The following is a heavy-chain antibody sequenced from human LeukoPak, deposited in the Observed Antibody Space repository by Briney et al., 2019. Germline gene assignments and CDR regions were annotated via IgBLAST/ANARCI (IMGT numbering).Heavy chain of an antibody. CDR1: GGSISSGGYY. CDR3: ARAYSSSGIGPIQSWFDP. D-gene: IGHD3-10*01. CDR2: IYYSGST. Sequence: TLSLTCTVSGGSISSGGYYWSWIRQHPGKGLEWIGYIYYSGSTYYSPSLKSRVTISVDTSKNQFSLKLSSVTAADTAVYYCARAYSSSGIGPIQSWFDPWGQGTLVTVSS. J-gene: IGHJ5*02. V-gene: IGHV4-31*03.